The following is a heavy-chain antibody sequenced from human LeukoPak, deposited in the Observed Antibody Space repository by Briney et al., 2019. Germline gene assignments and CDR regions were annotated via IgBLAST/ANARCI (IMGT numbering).Heavy chain of an antibody. CDR2: INHSGST. CDR3: ARQGGLEEWLVSDWFDP. J-gene: IGHJ5*02. CDR1: GGSFSGYY. Sequence: SETLSLTCAVYGGSFSGYYWSWIRQPPGKGLEWIGEINHSGSTNYNPSLKSRVTISVDTSKNQFSLKLSSVTAADTAVYYCARQGGLEEWLVSDWFDPWGQGTLVTVSS. D-gene: IGHD6-19*01. V-gene: IGHV4-34*01.